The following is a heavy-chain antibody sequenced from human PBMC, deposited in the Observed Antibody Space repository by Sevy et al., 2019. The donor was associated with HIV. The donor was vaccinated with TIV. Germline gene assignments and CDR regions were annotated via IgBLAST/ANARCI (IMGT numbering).Heavy chain of an antibody. CDR1: GYTLTELS. CDR3: ATESLNIPISRTHPN. J-gene: IGHJ4*02. V-gene: IGHV1-24*01. D-gene: IGHD2-21*01. CDR2: FDPEDDET. Sequence: ASVKVSCKVSGYTLTELSMHWVRQAPGKGLEWMGGFDPEDDETIYAQKFQGRVTMTEDTSTDTAYMELSSLRSEDTAVYYCATESLNIPISRTHPNWGQGTLVTVSS.